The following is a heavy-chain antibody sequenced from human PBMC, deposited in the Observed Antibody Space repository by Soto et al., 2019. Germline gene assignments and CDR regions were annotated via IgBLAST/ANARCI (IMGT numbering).Heavy chain of an antibody. CDR3: ARAIPHFDY. J-gene: IGHJ4*02. Sequence: QVQLVQSGAEVKEPGASVKISCKPSEYSFTSFYMHWVRKAPGQGLEWMGTINPNGGSTTYAQKFHGRVTMTRDTSTSTLYMDLSGLRSEDTAVYYCARAIPHFDYWGQGTLVTVSS. CDR2: INPNGGST. CDR1: EYSFTSFY. D-gene: IGHD2-21*01. V-gene: IGHV1-46*01.